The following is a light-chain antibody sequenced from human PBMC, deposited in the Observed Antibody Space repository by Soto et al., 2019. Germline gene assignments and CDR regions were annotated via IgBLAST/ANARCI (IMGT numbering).Light chain of an antibody. CDR3: QQYYRTPWT. CDR2: WAS. CDR1: QNLLYSSTNKNY. J-gene: IGKJ1*01. V-gene: IGKV4-1*01. Sequence: DIVMTQSPDSLAVSLGERATINCKSSQNLLYSSTNKNYLAWYQQKPGQPPQLLIYWASTRESGVPDRFGGSGSGTEFALTISSLQAEDAAVYYCQQYYRTPWTGGQGTKLAIK.